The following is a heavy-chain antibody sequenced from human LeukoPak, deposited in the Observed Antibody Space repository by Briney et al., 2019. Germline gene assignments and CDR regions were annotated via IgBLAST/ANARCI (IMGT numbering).Heavy chain of an antibody. D-gene: IGHD3-10*01. V-gene: IGHV4-59*01. CDR2: IYYSGST. J-gene: IGHJ5*02. CDR3: ARDIGRTTYYCGSGSYSDWFDP. CDR1: GGSISSYY. Sequence: SETLSLTCTVSGGSISSYYWSWIRQPPGKGLEWIGYIYYSGSTNYNPSLKSRVTISVDTSKNQFSLKLSSVTAADTAVYYCARDIGRTTYYCGSGSYSDWFDPWGQGTLVTVSS.